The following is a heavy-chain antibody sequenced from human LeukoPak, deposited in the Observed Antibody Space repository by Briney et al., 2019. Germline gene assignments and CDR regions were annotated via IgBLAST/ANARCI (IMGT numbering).Heavy chain of an antibody. D-gene: IGHD6-13*01. CDR3: ARDSPSAAAGTFDY. J-gene: IGHJ4*02. Sequence: GGSLRLSCAASGFTFSSYEMNWVRQAPGKGLEWLAYISSSVLTIYYADSVKGRFTVSRDNAKNSLYLQMNGLRAKDTAVYYCARDSPSAAAGTFDYWGQGTLVTVSS. CDR2: ISSSVLTI. CDR1: GFTFSSYE. V-gene: IGHV3-48*03.